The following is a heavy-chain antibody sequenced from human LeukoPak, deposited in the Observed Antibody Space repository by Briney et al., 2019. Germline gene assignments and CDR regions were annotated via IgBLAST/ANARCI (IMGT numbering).Heavy chain of an antibody. J-gene: IGHJ4*02. D-gene: IGHD6-13*01. CDR3: ARLAAAGKKYYFDY. CDR2: INHSGST. CDR1: DGSFSGYY. Sequence: PSETLSPTCAVYDGSFSGYYWSWIRQPPGKGLEWIGEINHSGSTNYNPSLKSRVTISVDTSKNQFSLKLSSVTAADTAVYYCARLAAAGKKYYFDYWGQGTLVTVSS. V-gene: IGHV4-34*01.